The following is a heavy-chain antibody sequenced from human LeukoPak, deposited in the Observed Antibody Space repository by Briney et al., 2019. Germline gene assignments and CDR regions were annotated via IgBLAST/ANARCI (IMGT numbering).Heavy chain of an antibody. CDR2: IGYDGSNK. V-gene: IGHV3-30*02. D-gene: IGHD1-26*01. J-gene: IGHJ4*02. Sequence: GGSLRLSCAASGFTFSSYGMHWVRQAPGKGLEWVAFIGYDGSNKYYADSMKGRFTISRDNSKNTLYLQMNSLRAEDTAVYYCAKESGSSRPFDYWGQGTLVTVSS. CDR3: AKESGSSRPFDY. CDR1: GFTFSSYG.